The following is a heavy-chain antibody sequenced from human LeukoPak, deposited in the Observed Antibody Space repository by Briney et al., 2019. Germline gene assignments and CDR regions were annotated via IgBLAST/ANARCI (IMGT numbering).Heavy chain of an antibody. CDR1: GFTFSSYG. D-gene: IGHD1-26*01. CDR3: AKTRSRGSYHYYFDY. V-gene: IGHV3-30*18. CDR2: ISYDGSNK. Sequence: GRSLRLSCAASGFTFSSYGMHWVRQAPGKGLEWVAVISYDGSNKYYADSVKGRFTISRDNSKNTLYLQMNSLRAEDTAVYYCAKTRSRGSYHYYFDYWGQGTLVTVSS. J-gene: IGHJ4*02.